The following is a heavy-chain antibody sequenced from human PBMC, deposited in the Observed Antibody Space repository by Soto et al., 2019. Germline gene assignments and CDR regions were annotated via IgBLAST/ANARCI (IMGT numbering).Heavy chain of an antibody. CDR1: GGSISSSNW. CDR3: ARCYYYDSSGYRGPLFFDY. Sequence: QVQLQESGPGLVKPSGTLSLTCAVSGGSISSSNWWSWVRQPPGKGLEWIGEIYHSGSTNYNPSLKSRVTISVDKSKNQFSLKLSSVTAADTAVYYCARCYYYDSSGYRGPLFFDYWGQGTLVTVSS. CDR2: IYHSGST. V-gene: IGHV4-4*02. J-gene: IGHJ4*02. D-gene: IGHD3-22*01.